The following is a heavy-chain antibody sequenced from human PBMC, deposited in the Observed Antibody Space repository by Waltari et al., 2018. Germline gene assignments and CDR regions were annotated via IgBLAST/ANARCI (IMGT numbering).Heavy chain of an antibody. CDR1: GFTFSSYW. V-gene: IGHV3-74*01. CDR3: ASAYYDILD. Sequence: EVQLEESGGGLVQPGGSLRLSCAASGFTFSSYWMHWVRQAPGKGLMWVSRINGDGSTISYADSVKGRFTISRDNAKNTLYLQMNSLSAEDTAVYYCASAYYDILDWGQGTLVTVSS. J-gene: IGHJ4*02. CDR2: INGDGSTI. D-gene: IGHD3-9*01.